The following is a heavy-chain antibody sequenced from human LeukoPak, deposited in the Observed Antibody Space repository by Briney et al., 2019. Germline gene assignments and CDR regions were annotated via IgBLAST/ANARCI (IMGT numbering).Heavy chain of an antibody. J-gene: IGHJ4*02. V-gene: IGHV4-59*01. CDR1: GGSISTNY. CDR3: ARDPKDFYDTSNYLYFDY. D-gene: IGHD3-22*01. Sequence: SETLTLTCTVFGGSISTNYWSWIRQPPGKGLEWIGYIYYSGRTNYNPSLKSRVTISIDTSKNQFSLKLSSVTAADTAVYYCARDPKDFYDTSNYLYFDYWGRGTLVTVSS. CDR2: IYYSGRT.